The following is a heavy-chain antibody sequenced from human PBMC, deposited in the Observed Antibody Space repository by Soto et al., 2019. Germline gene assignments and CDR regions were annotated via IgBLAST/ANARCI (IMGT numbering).Heavy chain of an antibody. J-gene: IGHJ4*02. CDR1: EVTVSSNY. CDR3: ARDRYFDY. V-gene: IGHV3-53*01. CDR2: IYSGGST. Sequence: VVSLRLSWAASEVTVSSNYMSWVRQAPGKGLEWVSLIYSGGSTDYADSVKGRFTISRDTSKNTLYLQMNSLRAEDTAVYYCARDRYFDYWGQGTLVTVSS.